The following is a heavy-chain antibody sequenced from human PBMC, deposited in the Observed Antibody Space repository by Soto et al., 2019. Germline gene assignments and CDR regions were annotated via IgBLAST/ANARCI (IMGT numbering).Heavy chain of an antibody. J-gene: IGHJ4*02. Sequence: SETLSLTCSVSGGSISSGPYSWGWIRQPPGKGLEWIGTFHYSGRTYYSPSLESRVTMSADTSKNQFSLKLTSVTAADTAMYYCARGTWAACFDYWGQGALVTVSS. V-gene: IGHV4-39*07. CDR3: ARGTWAACFDY. CDR2: FHYSGRT. CDR1: GGSISSGPYS. D-gene: IGHD6-13*01.